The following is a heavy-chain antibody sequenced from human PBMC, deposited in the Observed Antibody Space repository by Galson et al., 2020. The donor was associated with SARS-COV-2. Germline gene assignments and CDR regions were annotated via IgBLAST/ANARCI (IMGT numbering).Heavy chain of an antibody. D-gene: IGHD6-19*01. V-gene: IGHV3-30-3*01. CDR3: ARVPGWSSGWAYFDY. CDR2: ISYDGSNK. CDR1: GFTFSSYA. Sequence: TGGSLRLSFAASGFTFSSYAMHWVRQAPGKGLEWVAVISYDGSNKYYADSVKGRFTISRDNSKNTLYLQMNSLRAEDTAVYYCARVPGWSSGWAYFDYWGQGTLVTVSS. J-gene: IGHJ4*02.